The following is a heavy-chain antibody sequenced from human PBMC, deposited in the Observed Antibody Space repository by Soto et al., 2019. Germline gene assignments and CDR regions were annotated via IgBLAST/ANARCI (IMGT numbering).Heavy chain of an antibody. D-gene: IGHD6-19*01. CDR1: GGSISSYY. Sequence: QVQLQESGPGLVKPSETLSLTCTVSGGSISSYYWSWIRQPPGKGLEWIGYVYYSGSTNYNPSLKSRLTVSVDTSTNQFSLLLICVAAAETAVYYCARHRYTSALYPSFLSWGQGTLVTVSS. CDR2: VYYSGST. V-gene: IGHV4-59*08. J-gene: IGHJ5*02. CDR3: ARHRYTSALYPSFLS.